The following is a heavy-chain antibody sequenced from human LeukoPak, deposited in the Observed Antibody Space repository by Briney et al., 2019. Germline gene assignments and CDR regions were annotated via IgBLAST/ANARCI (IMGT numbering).Heavy chain of an antibody. J-gene: IGHJ4*02. Sequence: PSETPSLTCTVSGGSISSSSYYWGWIRQPPGTGLEWIGSIYYSGSTYYNPSLKSRVTISVDTSKNQFSLKLSSVTAADTVVYYCARPGRRYCSGGSCYHFDYWGQGTLVTVSS. CDR3: ARPGRRYCSGGSCYHFDY. V-gene: IGHV4-39*01. D-gene: IGHD2-15*01. CDR1: GGSISSSSYY. CDR2: IYYSGST.